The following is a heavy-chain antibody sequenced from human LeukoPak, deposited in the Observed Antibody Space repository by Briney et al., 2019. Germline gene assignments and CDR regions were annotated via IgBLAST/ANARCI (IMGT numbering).Heavy chain of an antibody. Sequence: PGGSLRLSCAASGFTFSSYEMNWVRQAPGKGLEWVSYISSSGSTIYYADSVKGRFTISRDNAKNSLYLQMNSLRAEDTAVYYCARSPKPGYYYGMDVWGQGTTVTVSS. V-gene: IGHV3-48*03. D-gene: IGHD1-14*01. CDR2: ISSSGSTI. J-gene: IGHJ6*02. CDR3: ARSPKPGYYYGMDV. CDR1: GFTFSSYE.